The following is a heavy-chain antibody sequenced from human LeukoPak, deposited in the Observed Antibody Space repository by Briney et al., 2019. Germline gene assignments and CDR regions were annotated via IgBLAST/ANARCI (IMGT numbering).Heavy chain of an antibody. Sequence: SETLSLTCTVSGGSITSSNYYWGWIRQPPGKGLEWIGSIYYSGSTYYNPSLKSRVTISVDTSKNQFSLKLSSVTAADTAVYYCATHFRSGDDYWGQGTLVTVSS. V-gene: IGHV4-39*07. D-gene: IGHD2-15*01. CDR3: ATHFRSGDDY. J-gene: IGHJ4*02. CDR1: GGSITSSNYY. CDR2: IYYSGST.